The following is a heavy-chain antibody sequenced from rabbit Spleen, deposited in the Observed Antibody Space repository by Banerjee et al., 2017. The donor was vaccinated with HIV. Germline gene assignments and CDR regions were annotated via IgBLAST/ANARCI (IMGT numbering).Heavy chain of an antibody. V-gene: IGHV1S45*01. J-gene: IGHJ4*01. CDR1: GFSFSSSYY. Sequence: QEQLVESGGGLVKPGGTLTLTCTASGFSFSSSYYMCWVRQAPEKGLEWIGCIGTVSSTKWYASWAKGRFTISKPSSTTVTLQMTSLTAADTATYFCARADTTNRKFKLWGPGTLVTVS. CDR3: ARADTTNRKFKL. CDR2: IGTVSSTK. D-gene: IGHD1-1*01.